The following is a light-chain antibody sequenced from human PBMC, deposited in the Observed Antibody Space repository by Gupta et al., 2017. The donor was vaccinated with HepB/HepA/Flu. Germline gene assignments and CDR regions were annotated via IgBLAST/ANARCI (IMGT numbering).Light chain of an antibody. CDR1: SIGSKS. CDR3: QVWDFSSDHVI. CDR2: DDT. Sequence: YVLAQPPPVSVAPGETATMTCGGDSIGSKSVHWYQQKPGQAPGLVVYDDTNRPSGIPQRFSGSNSGNTATLTISRVEAGDEADYFCQVWDFSSDHVIFGGGTKLTVL. V-gene: IGLV3-21*02. J-gene: IGLJ2*01.